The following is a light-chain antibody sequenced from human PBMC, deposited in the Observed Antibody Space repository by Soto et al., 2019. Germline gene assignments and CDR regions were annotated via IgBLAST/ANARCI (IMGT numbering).Light chain of an antibody. CDR2: EAS. J-gene: IGKJ4*01. CDR1: QSVSSY. Sequence: EIVLTQSPATLSLSPGERATLSCSASQSVSSYLAWYQQKPGQAPRLLIFEASNRATGIPARFSGSGSGTDCAVTISSLGPEDFAVYYWQERSHWLTVGGGTKVAIK. V-gene: IGKV3-11*01. CDR3: QERSHWLT.